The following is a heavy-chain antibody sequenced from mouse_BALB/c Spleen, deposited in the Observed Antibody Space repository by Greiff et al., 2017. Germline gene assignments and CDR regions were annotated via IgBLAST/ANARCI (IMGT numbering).Heavy chain of an antibody. Sequence: EVQLVESGGDLVKPGGSLKLSCAASGFTFSSYGMSWVRQTPDKRLEWVATISSGGSYTYYPDSVKGRFTISRDNAKNTLYLQMSSLKSEDTAMYYCARPGGYDEGFAYWGQGTLVTVSA. V-gene: IGHV5-6*01. CDR1: GFTFSSYG. J-gene: IGHJ3*01. D-gene: IGHD2-2*01. CDR3: ARPGGYDEGFAY. CDR2: ISSGGSYT.